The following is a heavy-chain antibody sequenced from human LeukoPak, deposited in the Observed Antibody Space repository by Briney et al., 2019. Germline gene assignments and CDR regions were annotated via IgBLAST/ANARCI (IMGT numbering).Heavy chain of an antibody. J-gene: IGHJ4*02. CDR2: ISSSSSYI. V-gene: IGHV3-21*01. Sequence: GGSLRLSCAAPGFTFSSYSMNWVRQAPGKGLEWVSSISSSSSYIYYADSVKGRFTISRDNAKNSLYLQMNSLRAEDTAVYYCARGRDYIWGSYDYWGQGTLVTVSS. D-gene: IGHD3-16*01. CDR1: GFTFSSYS. CDR3: ARGRDYIWGSYDY.